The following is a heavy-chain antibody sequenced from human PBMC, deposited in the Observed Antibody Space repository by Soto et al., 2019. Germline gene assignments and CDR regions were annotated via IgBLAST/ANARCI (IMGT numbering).Heavy chain of an antibody. V-gene: IGHV3-9*01. CDR1: GFTFDDYA. CDR2: ISWNSGSI. CDR3: ARGWNYNYYYGMDV. Sequence: DVQLVESGGGLVQPGRSLRLSCAASGFTFDDYAMHWVRQAPGKGLEWVSGISWNSGSIGYADSVKGRFTISRDNAKNSLYLRMNSLRAADTALYYCARGWNYNYYYGMDVWGQGTTVTVSS. J-gene: IGHJ6*02. D-gene: IGHD1-1*01.